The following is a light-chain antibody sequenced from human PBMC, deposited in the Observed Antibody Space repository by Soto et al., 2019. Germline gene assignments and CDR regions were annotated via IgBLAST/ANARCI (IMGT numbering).Light chain of an antibody. CDR2: NAD. CDR1: QDINRW. V-gene: IGKV1-5*01. CDR3: LQDYNYPRT. J-gene: IGKJ1*01. Sequence: DIQMTQSPSTLSASVGDRVTINCRASQDINRWLAWYQQKPGKAPKILIYNADTLESGVPSRFSGSGSGTDFTLTISSLQPEDFATYYCLQDYNYPRTFGQGTKVDI.